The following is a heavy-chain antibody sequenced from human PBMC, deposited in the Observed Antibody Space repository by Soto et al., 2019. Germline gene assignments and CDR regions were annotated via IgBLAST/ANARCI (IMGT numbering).Heavy chain of an antibody. V-gene: IGHV1-69*01. CDR2: ITPTLNIA. CDR1: GGTFSSYT. J-gene: IGHJ4*02. Sequence: QLQLVQSGAEVREPGSSVKVSCKASGGTFSSYTVIWVRQAPGQGLEWMGGITPTLNIAKYAEKFQGRVTITAEESTSTVNMHLSSLRSEDTAVYSCARGYYSGSNPSAFYYWGQGTLVAVSP. D-gene: IGHD1-26*01. CDR3: ARGYYSGSNPSAFYY.